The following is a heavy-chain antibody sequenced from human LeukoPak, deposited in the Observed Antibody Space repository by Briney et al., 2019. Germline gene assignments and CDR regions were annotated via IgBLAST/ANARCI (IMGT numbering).Heavy chain of an antibody. CDR2: IYYSGST. Sequence: SQTLSLTCTVSGGSISSGDYYWSWIRQPPGKGLEWIGYIYYSGSTYYNPFLKSRLTMSIDTSRNQFSLRLSSVTAADTSIYFCASTMMTSSYYFDSWGQGTQVIVSS. CDR3: ASTMMTSSYYFDS. V-gene: IGHV4-30-4*01. D-gene: IGHD3-22*01. J-gene: IGHJ4*02. CDR1: GGSISSGDYY.